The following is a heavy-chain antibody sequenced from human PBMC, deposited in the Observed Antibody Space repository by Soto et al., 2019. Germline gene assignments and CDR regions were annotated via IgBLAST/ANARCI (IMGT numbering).Heavy chain of an antibody. V-gene: IGHV4-61*01. D-gene: IGHD3-3*01. CDR1: GDSVSSDSYY. CDR3: AREGGVLRLSNWLDP. CDR2: IDHRGST. J-gene: IGHJ5*02. Sequence: KTSETLSLTCTVSGDSVSSDSYYWSWIRQPPGKGLEWIGYIDHRGSTTYNPSLQSRVTMSINTSENQFSLKLRSVTAADTAIYYCAREGGVLRLSNWLDPWGQGILVTVSS.